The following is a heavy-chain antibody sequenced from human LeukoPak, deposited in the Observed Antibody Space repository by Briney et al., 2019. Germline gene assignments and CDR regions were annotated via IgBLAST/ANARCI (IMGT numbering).Heavy chain of an antibody. D-gene: IGHD6-13*01. CDR3: AKTRPLDSSSWSHGDY. J-gene: IGHJ4*02. Sequence: PGGSLRLSCAASGFTFSIYAMHWVRQAPGKGLEWVTVISYDGSNKYYADSVKGRFTISRDNSKNTLYLQMNSLRAEDTAVYYCAKTRPLDSSSWSHGDYWGQGTLVTVSS. V-gene: IGHV3-30*04. CDR2: ISYDGSNK. CDR1: GFTFSIYA.